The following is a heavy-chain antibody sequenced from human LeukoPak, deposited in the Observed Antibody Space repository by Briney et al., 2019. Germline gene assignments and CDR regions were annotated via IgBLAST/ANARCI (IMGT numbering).Heavy chain of an antibody. J-gene: IGHJ4*02. CDR2: ISGSGGST. CDR3: AKVVSGSWYEGLDY. V-gene: IGHV3-23*01. D-gene: IGHD6-13*01. CDR1: GFTFSSCA. Sequence: GGSLRLSCAASGFTFSSCAMSWVRQAPGKGLEWVSAISGSGGSTYYADSVEGRFTISRDNSKNTLYLQMNSLRAEDTAVYYCAKVVSGSWYEGLDYWGQGTLVTVSS.